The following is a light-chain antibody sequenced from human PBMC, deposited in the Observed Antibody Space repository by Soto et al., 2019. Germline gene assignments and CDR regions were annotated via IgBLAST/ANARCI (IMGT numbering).Light chain of an antibody. CDR1: QSIDNW. Sequence: DIQMTQSPSTLSASVGDRVTITCRANQSIDNWLAWYQQKPGKAPKFLMYEASNLASGVPSRFNGSGSGTEFTLTISSLQPDDCATYYCQQYSRLYTFGQGTKLEIK. J-gene: IGKJ2*01. CDR2: EAS. V-gene: IGKV1-5*03. CDR3: QQYSRLYT.